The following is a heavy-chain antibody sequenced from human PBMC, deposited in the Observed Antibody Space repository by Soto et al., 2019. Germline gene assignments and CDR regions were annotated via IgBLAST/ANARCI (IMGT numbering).Heavy chain of an antibody. CDR3: ALSLYSFPWFDP. J-gene: IGHJ5*02. V-gene: IGHV4-31*11. Sequence: PTDTLSLTCALSGGSISSGGYYWSWLRQHPGKGLEWIGYIYYSGSTYYNPSLKSRVTISVDTSKNQFSLKLSSVTAADTAVYYCALSLYSFPWFDPWGQGTLVTVSS. CDR2: IYYSGST. D-gene: IGHD2-8*01. CDR1: GGSISSGGYY.